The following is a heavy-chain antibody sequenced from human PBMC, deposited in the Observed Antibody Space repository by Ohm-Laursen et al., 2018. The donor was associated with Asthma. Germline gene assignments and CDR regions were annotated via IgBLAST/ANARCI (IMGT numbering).Heavy chain of an antibody. J-gene: IGHJ6*02. CDR3: AREWGGMDV. V-gene: IGHV3-48*01. CDR2: ISSSSSTI. D-gene: IGHD3-16*01. Sequence: GSLRLSCTASEFTFSLYSMNWVRQAPRKGLEWVSYISSSSSTIYYADSVKGRFTISRDNAKNSLYLQMNNLRAEDAAIYYCAREWGGMDVWGPGTTVTVSS. CDR1: EFTFSLYS.